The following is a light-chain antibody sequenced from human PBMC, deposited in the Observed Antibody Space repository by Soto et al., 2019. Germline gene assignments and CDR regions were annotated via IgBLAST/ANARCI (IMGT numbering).Light chain of an antibody. V-gene: IGKV3-20*01. Sequence: EIVLTQSPGTLSLSPGERATLSCRASQSVDSSYLAWYQQKLGQAPRLLIYGASSRATGIPDRFSGSGSGTDFTLTISRLQPEDFAMYYCQQYSRSPRTFGQGTKVEIK. CDR3: QQYSRSPRT. CDR2: GAS. J-gene: IGKJ1*01. CDR1: QSVDSSY.